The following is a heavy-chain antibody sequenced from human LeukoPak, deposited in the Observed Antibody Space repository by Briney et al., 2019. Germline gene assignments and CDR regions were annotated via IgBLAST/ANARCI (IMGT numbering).Heavy chain of an antibody. V-gene: IGHV4-31*03. D-gene: IGHD5-24*01. J-gene: IGHJ4*02. Sequence: SQTLSLTCTVSGGSISSGGYYWSWIRQHPGKGLEWIGYIYYSGSTYYNPSLKSRVTISVDTSKNQFSLKLSSVTAADTAMYYCARVLRRDGYIDYRGQGTLVTVSS. CDR2: IYYSGST. CDR3: ARVLRRDGYIDY. CDR1: GGSISSGGYY.